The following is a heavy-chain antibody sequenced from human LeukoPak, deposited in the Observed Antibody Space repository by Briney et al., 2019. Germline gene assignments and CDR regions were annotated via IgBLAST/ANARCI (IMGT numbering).Heavy chain of an antibody. CDR3: ARDRYSSGYYLDY. CDR2: ISYDGSNK. D-gene: IGHD3-22*01. V-gene: IGHV3-30-3*01. Sequence: GGSLRLSCAASGFTFSSYAMHWVRQAPGKGLEWVAVISYDGSNKYYADSVKGRFTISRDNSKKTLYLQMNSLRAEDTAVYYCARDRYSSGYYLDYWGQGTLVTVSS. J-gene: IGHJ4*02. CDR1: GFTFSSYA.